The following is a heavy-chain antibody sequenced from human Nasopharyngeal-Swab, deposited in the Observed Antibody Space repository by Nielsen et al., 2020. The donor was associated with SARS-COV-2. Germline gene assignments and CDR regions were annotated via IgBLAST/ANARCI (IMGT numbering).Heavy chain of an antibody. D-gene: IGHD4-17*01. CDR3: ARRTTTVYYYYYMDV. Sequence: SETLSLTCAVYSGSFSGYYWSWIRQSPGKGLEWIGEVNHSGSTNYNPSLKSRVTILVDTSKNHFSLRLSSVTAADTAVYYCARRTTTVYYYYYMDVWGNGTTVTVSS. V-gene: IGHV4-34*01. J-gene: IGHJ6*03. CDR2: VNHSGST. CDR1: SGSFSGYY.